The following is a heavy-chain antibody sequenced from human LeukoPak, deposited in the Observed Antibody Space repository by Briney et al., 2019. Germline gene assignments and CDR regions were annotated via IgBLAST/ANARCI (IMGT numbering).Heavy chain of an antibody. CDR1: GFTFSSYW. CDR2: INSDGSST. D-gene: IGHD1-7*01. Sequence: GGSLRLSCAASGFTFSSYWMHWVRQAPGKGLVWVSRINSDGSSTNYADSVKGRFTISRDNAKNMLYLQMNSLRAEDTAVYYCARGRELLNPFDYWGQGTLVTVSS. CDR3: ARGRELLNPFDY. V-gene: IGHV3-74*01. J-gene: IGHJ4*02.